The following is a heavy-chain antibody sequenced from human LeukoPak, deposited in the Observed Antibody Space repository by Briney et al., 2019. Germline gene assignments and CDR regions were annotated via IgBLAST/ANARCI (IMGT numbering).Heavy chain of an antibody. D-gene: IGHD6-13*01. J-gene: IGHJ5*02. CDR3: ARGYSSSWYFNWFDP. Sequence: SETLSLTCTVSGRSISLGYYWGWIRQPPGKGLEWIGSVFHDGSTHYNPSLQSRVSISVDTSKNQFSLKLSSVTAADTAVYYCARGYSSSWYFNWFDPWGQGTLVTVSS. CDR1: GRSISLGYY. V-gene: IGHV4-38-2*02. CDR2: VFHDGST.